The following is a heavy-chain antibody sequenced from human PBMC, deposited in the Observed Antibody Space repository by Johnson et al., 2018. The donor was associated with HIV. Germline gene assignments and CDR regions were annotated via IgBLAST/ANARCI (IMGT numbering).Heavy chain of an antibody. J-gene: IGHJ3*02. CDR1: RFTFSSYG. Sequence: QVQLVESGGGVVQPGGSLRLSCAASRFTFSSYGMHWVRQAPGKGLEWVTFIRYDGSEKYFADSVKGRFTISRDNSKNTLYLQMNSMRAGDTAVYYCARAVGVWGDQLGFDIWGQGTMVTVSS. CDR2: IRYDGSEK. CDR3: ARAVGVWGDQLGFDI. V-gene: IGHV3-30*02. D-gene: IGHD3-16*01.